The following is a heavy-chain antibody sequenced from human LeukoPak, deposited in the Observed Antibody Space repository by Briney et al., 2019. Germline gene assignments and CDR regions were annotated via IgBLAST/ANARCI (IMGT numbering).Heavy chain of an antibody. CDR2: IYSGGTT. Sequence: GGSLRLSCAASGFTVSTDYMSWVRQAPGKGLEWVSIIYSGGTTYYADSVKGRFTISRDNAKNSLYLQMNSLRAEDTAVYYCAREMVYVPFDYWGQGTLVTVSS. D-gene: IGHD2-8*01. J-gene: IGHJ4*02. V-gene: IGHV3-53*01. CDR3: AREMVYVPFDY. CDR1: GFTVSTDY.